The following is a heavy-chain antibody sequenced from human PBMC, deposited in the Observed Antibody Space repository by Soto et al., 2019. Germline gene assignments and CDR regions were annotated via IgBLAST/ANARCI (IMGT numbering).Heavy chain of an antibody. Sequence: PSETLSLTCTVSGGSISSGGYYWSWIRQHPGKGLEWIGYIYYSGSTYYNPSLKSRVTISVDTSKNQLSLKLSSVTAADTAVYYCARDLRIASLDGYYYYGMDVWGQGTTVTVSS. J-gene: IGHJ6*02. CDR3: ARDLRIASLDGYYYYGMDV. CDR1: GGSISSGGYY. V-gene: IGHV4-31*03. CDR2: IYYSGST. D-gene: IGHD6-13*01.